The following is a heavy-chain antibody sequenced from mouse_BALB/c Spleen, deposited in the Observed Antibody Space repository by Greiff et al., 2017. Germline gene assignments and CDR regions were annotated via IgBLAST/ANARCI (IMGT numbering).Heavy chain of an antibody. CDR2: IYPGNVNT. Sequence: VQLQQSGPELVKPGASVRISCKASGYTFTSYYIHWVKQRPGQGLEWIGWIYPGNVNTKYNEKFKGKATLTADKSSSTAYMQLSSLTSEDSAVYFCARDDYDVWFAYWGQGTLVTVSA. CDR1: GYTFTSYY. CDR3: ARDDYDVWFAY. J-gene: IGHJ3*01. D-gene: IGHD2-4*01. V-gene: IGHV1S56*01.